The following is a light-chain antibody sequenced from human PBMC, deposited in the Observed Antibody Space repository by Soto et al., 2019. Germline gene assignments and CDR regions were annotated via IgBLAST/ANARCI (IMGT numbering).Light chain of an antibody. CDR2: GAS. Sequence: IQMTQSPSVLSASVGDRVTITCRASQSIGKHLNWYQQKPGKAPKFLIYGASTLQSGVPSRFTGSGSGTDFTLTVNSLQAEDFATYYCQQLNSYATFGGGTKVAIK. V-gene: IGKV1-39*01. CDR1: QSIGKH. J-gene: IGKJ4*01. CDR3: QQLNSYAT.